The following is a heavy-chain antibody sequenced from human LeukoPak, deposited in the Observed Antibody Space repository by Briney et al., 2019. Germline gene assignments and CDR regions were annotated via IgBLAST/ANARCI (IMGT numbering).Heavy chain of an antibody. CDR1: GYTFTSYG. V-gene: IGHV1-18*01. CDR3: ARESSGKVLMVYAESPGNSVDY. D-gene: IGHD2-8*01. CDR2: ISAYNGNT. J-gene: IGHJ4*02. Sequence: GASVKVSCKASGYTFTSYGISWVRQAPGQGLEWMGWISAYNGNTNYAQKLQGRVTITTDTSTSTAYMELRSLRSDDTAVYYCARESSGKVLMVYAESPGNSVDYWGQGTLVTVSS.